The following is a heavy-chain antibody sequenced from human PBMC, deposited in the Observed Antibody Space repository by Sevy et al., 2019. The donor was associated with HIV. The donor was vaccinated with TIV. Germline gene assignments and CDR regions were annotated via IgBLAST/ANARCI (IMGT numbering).Heavy chain of an antibody. CDR1: GGSFSRDY. J-gene: IGHJ4*02. CDR3: ARAGMTTMTLLDY. D-gene: IGHD4-17*01. CDR2: INTRGST. Sequence: SETLSLTCTVSGGSFSRDYWNWIRQPAGKGLEWIGRINTRGSTNYNPSLKSRVTMSVDTSKNQVSLKLMSVTAADTAVYYCARAGMTTMTLLDYWGQGALVTVSS. V-gene: IGHV4-4*07.